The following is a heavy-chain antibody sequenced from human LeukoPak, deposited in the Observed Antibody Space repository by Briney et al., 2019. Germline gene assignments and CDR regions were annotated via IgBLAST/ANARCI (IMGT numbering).Heavy chain of an antibody. V-gene: IGHV4-31*03. Sequence: SETLSLTCTVSGGSISSGGYYWSWIRQHPGKGLEWIGYIYYSGSTYYNPSLKSRVTLSVDTSKNQFSLKLSSVTAADTAVYYCARDKSDNWNYYFDYWGQGTLVTVSS. D-gene: IGHD1-7*01. CDR2: IYYSGST. J-gene: IGHJ4*02. CDR1: GGSISSGGYY. CDR3: ARDKSDNWNYYFDY.